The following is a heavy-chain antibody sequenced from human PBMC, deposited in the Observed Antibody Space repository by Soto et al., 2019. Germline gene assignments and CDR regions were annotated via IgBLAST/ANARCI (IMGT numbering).Heavy chain of an antibody. J-gene: IGHJ4*02. CDR3: ASGASRWYPYFFDS. CDR2: IIPYYNTL. CDR1: EGTFNSYA. V-gene: IGHV1-69*13. Sequence: VKVSCTASEGTFNSYAIAWVRQAPGQGLEWMGGIIPYYNTLNYAQKFQDRVTITADDSTNTVYMELSSLRSDDTAVYFCASGASRWYPYFFDSWAQGTLVTVSS. D-gene: IGHD6-13*01.